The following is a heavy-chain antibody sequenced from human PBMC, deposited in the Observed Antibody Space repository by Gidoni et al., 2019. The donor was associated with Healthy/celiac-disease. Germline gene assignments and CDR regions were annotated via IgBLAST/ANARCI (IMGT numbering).Heavy chain of an antibody. J-gene: IGHJ4*02. CDR1: GFTFSSYS. CDR3: ARVGVDTSSDY. CDR2: IRSSSSYI. V-gene: IGHV3-21*01. Sequence: EVQLVESGGGLVKPGGSLRLSCAASGFTFSSYSMNWVRQAPGKGLEWVSSIRSSSSYIYYADSVKGRFTISRDNAKNSLYLQMNSLRAEDTAVYYCARVGVDTSSDYWGQGTLVTVSS. D-gene: IGHD5-18*01.